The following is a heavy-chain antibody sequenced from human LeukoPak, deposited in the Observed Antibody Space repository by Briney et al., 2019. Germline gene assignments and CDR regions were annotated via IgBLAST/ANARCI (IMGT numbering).Heavy chain of an antibody. D-gene: IGHD4-17*01. J-gene: IGHJ4*02. CDR2: VYHSAST. Sequence: PSETLSLTCTVSGGSINGYYWSWIRQPPGKGLEWIGYVYHSASTNYSPSLKSRVTISVDTSKKQFSLRLSSVTAAETAVYYCARGIMTTVPTFDYWGQGTLVTVSS. CDR3: ARGIMTTVPTFDY. CDR1: GGSINGYY. V-gene: IGHV4-59*01.